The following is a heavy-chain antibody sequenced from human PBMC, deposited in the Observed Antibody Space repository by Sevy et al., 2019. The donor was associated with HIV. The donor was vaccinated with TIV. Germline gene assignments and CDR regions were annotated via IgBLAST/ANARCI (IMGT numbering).Heavy chain of an antibody. J-gene: IGHJ6*02. CDR1: GFTFSSYA. CDR2: ISSSGADT. V-gene: IGHV3-23*01. D-gene: IGHD6-19*01. CDR3: AKGRLVQYYYYGMDV. Sequence: GGSLRLSCAASGFTFSSYAMSWVRQAPGKGLEWVSAISSSGADTYYADSVKGRFTISRDNSKNTLYLQMNSLGAEDTAVYYGAKGRLVQYYYYGMDVWGQGTTVTVSS.